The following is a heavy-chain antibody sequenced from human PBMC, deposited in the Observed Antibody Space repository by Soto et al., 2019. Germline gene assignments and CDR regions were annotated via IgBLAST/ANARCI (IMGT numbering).Heavy chain of an antibody. CDR1: GGSISSYY. CDR2: IYYSGST. Sequence: QVQLQESGPGLVKPSETLSLTCTVSGGSISSYYWSWIRQPPGKGLEWIGYIYYSGSTNYTPSLKSRVTISVDTSKNQVSLKLTSVTAADTAVYYCARRYGSAFDFWGQGTMVTVSS. D-gene: IGHD3-10*01. V-gene: IGHV4-59*01. J-gene: IGHJ3*01. CDR3: ARRYGSAFDF.